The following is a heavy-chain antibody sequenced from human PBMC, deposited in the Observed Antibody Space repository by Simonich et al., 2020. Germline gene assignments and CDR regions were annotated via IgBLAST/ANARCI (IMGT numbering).Heavy chain of an antibody. CDR1: GGTFSSYA. D-gene: IGHD3-10*01. Sequence: QVQLVQSGAEVKKPGSSVKVSCKASGGTFSSYAISWVRQAPGQGLEWRGGIIPILGKANYAQKFQGRVTITADKSTSTAYMELSSLGSEDTAVYYCARTNTMRELDTMVRGVDYFDYWGQGTLVTVSS. V-gene: IGHV1-69*06. J-gene: IGHJ4*02. CDR3: ARTNTMRELDTMVRGVDYFDY. CDR2: IIPILGKA.